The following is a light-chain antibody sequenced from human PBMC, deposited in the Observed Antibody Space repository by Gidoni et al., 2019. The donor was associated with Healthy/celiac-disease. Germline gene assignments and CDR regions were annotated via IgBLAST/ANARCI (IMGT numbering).Light chain of an antibody. J-gene: IGKJ4*01. V-gene: IGKV1-33*01. Sequence: DIQMPPSPSSLSASVGDRVTITCPASQDISNYLNWYQQEPGKAPKLLIYDASNLETGVPSRFSGSGSGTDFTFTISSLQPEDIATYYCQKYDNLPSFGGGTKVEIK. CDR1: QDISNY. CDR3: QKYDNLPS. CDR2: DAS.